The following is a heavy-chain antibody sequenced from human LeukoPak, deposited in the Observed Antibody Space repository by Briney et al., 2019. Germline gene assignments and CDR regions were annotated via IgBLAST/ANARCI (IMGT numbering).Heavy chain of an antibody. J-gene: IGHJ6*03. Sequence: SETLSLTCTVSGGSISSGGYYWSWIRQHPGKGLEWIGYIYYSGSTYYNPSLKSRVTISVDTSKNQFSLKLSSVTAADTAVYYCATAYSSSSDYYYYYMDVWGKGTLVTVSS. V-gene: IGHV4-31*03. CDR1: GGSISSGGYY. D-gene: IGHD6-6*01. CDR2: IYYSGST. CDR3: ATAYSSSSDYYYYYMDV.